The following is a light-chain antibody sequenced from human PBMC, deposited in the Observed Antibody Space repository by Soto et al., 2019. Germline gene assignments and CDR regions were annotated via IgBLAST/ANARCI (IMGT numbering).Light chain of an antibody. J-gene: IGLJ7*01. V-gene: IGLV1-44*01. CDR1: SSNIAGNT. CDR2: IND. CDR3: ATWDDDLNAAV. Sequence: QSALTQPPSLSGTPGQRVTISCSGSSSNIAGNTVHWYQHLPGTAPKLLIYINDQRPSGVPGRFSASTSGTSASLAISGFQSDDEADYYCATWDDDLNAAVFGGGTQLTVL.